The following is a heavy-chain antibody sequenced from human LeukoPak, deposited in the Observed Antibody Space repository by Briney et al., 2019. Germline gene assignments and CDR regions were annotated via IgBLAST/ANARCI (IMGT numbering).Heavy chain of an antibody. CDR3: ARDLRRFAAYYFNY. CDR2: ISSDGRDR. D-gene: IGHD5/OR15-5a*01. Sequence: GGSLRLSCAASGFTFSGYAIHWVRQAPGKGLEWVAVISSDGRDRHHADSVKGRFTISRDNSKNTLYLQTNSLRAEDTAVYYCARDLRRFAAYYFNYWGQGTLVTVSS. J-gene: IGHJ4*02. CDR1: GFTFSGYA. V-gene: IGHV3-30*03.